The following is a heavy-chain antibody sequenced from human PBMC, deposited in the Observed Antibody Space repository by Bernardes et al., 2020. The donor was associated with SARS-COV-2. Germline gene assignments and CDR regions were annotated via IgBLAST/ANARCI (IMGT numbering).Heavy chain of an antibody. D-gene: IGHD1-26*01. V-gene: IGHV3-30*18. Sequence: GGSLRLSCAASGFTFSSYGMHWVRQAPGKGLEWVAVISYDGSNKYYADSVKGRFTISRDNSKNTLYLQMNSLRAEDTAVYYCAKGSGSYYTYFQHWGQGTLVTVSS. CDR1: GFTFSSYG. CDR2: ISYDGSNK. J-gene: IGHJ1*01. CDR3: AKGSGSYYTYFQH.